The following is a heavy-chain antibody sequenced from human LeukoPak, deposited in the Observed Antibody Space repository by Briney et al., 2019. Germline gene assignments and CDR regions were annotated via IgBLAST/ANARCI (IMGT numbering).Heavy chain of an antibody. Sequence: GGSLRLSCAASGFTFRTYALHWVRQAPGKGLEYVSAISTNGDGTYYADSVKGRFTISRDNSKNTLFLQMGSLRADDMAVYYCARWGSTSCYDYWGQGTLVTVST. CDR1: GFTFRTYA. CDR3: ARWGSTSCYDY. J-gene: IGHJ4*02. CDR2: ISTNGDGT. D-gene: IGHD2-2*01. V-gene: IGHV3-64*02.